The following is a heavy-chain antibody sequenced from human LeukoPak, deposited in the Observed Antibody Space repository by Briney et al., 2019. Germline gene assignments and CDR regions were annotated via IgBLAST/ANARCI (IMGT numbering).Heavy chain of an antibody. D-gene: IGHD2-15*01. CDR3: AILAGYCSGGSCYGTPDY. CDR1: GFTFDDYG. J-gene: IGHJ4*02. CDR2: INWNGGST. V-gene: IGHV3-20*04. Sequence: PGGSLRLSCAASGFTFDDYGMSWVRQAPGKGLEWVSGINWNGGSTGYADSVKGRFTISRDNAKNTLYLQMNSLRAEDTAVYYCAILAGYCSGGSCYGTPDYWGQGTLVTVSS.